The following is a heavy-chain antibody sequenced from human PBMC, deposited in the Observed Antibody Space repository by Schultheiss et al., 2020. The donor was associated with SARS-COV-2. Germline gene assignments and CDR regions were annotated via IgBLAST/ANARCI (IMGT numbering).Heavy chain of an antibody. J-gene: IGHJ4*02. V-gene: IGHV4-34*01. CDR2: INHSGST. D-gene: IGHD2-15*01. CDR3: ARGVLGRTDY. Sequence: SCAVYGGSFSGYYWSWIRQPPGKGLEWIGEINHSGSTIYNPSLKSRVTISVDTSKNQFSLKLSSVTAADTAVYYCARGVLGRTDYWGQGTLVTVSS. CDR1: GGSFSGYY.